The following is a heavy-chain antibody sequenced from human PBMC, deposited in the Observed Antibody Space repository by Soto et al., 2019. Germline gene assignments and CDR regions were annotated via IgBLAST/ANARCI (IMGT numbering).Heavy chain of an antibody. Sequence: SVKVSCKASGGTFSSYAISWVRQAPGQGLEWMGGIIPIFGTANYAQKFQGRVTITADESTSTAYMELSSLRSEDTAVYYCARAPPGWIGGMDVWAKGPRSPSP. D-gene: IGHD5-12*01. J-gene: IGHJ6*02. V-gene: IGHV1-69*13. CDR1: GGTFSSYA. CDR3: ARAPPGWIGGMDV. CDR2: IIPIFGTA.